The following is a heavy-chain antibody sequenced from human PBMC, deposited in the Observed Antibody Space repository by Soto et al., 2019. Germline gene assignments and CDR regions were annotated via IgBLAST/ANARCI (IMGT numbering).Heavy chain of an antibody. D-gene: IGHD3-22*01. CDR2: IWYDGSNK. V-gene: IGHV3-33*01. CDR3: AREYASRGYPRSYFDY. Sequence: GGALRLSCAASGVTFSSYGMHWVRQAPGKGLEWGAVIWYDGSNKYYADSVKGRFTISRDNSKNTLYLQMNSLTAEPPAVYSCAREYASRGYPRSYFDYWGQGTLVTVSS. CDR1: GVTFSSYG. J-gene: IGHJ4*02.